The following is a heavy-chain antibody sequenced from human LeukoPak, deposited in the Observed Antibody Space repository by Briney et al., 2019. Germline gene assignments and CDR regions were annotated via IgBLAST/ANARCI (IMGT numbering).Heavy chain of an antibody. Sequence: GGSLRLSCAASGFTFSSYAMSWVRQAPGKGLEWVSAISGSGGSTYYADSVKGRFTISRDNSKNTLYLQMNSLRDEDTAVYYCAKDKPSMDTAMVYYYWGQGTLVTVSS. CDR1: GFTFSSYA. V-gene: IGHV3-23*01. D-gene: IGHD5-18*01. CDR2: ISGSGGST. CDR3: AKDKPSMDTAMVYYY. J-gene: IGHJ4*02.